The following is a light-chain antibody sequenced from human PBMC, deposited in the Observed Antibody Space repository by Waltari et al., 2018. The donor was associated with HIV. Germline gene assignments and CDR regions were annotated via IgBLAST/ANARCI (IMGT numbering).Light chain of an antibody. V-gene: IGLV2-14*03. J-gene: IGLJ2*01. CDR3: SSYDSDISVI. Sequence: QSALTQPAPVSGSPGQSITITGAGTSDDSGGYDHGAWCKQIMGSPPNLIIFAVRHRPSVFSCRFSGSKSANTASLTITGRRPDYDALYFCSSYDSDISVIFGGGT. CDR1: SDDSGGYDH. CDR2: AVR.